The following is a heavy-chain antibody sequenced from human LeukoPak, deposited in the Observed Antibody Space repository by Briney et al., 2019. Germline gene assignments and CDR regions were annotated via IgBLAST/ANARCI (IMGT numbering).Heavy chain of an antibody. D-gene: IGHD3-16*02. CDR1: GFSFSSYT. CDR2: TSTSRGDI. CDR3: ARGGDSVGGSYRSAFDC. J-gene: IGHJ4*02. Sequence: GGSLRLSCAASGFSFSSYTMNWVRQAPGKGLEWVSSTSTSRGDINHADSVRGRFTISRDNAEKSLYMQMNSLRVGDTRVYDWARGGDSVGGSYRSAFDCWGRGTLVTVSS. V-gene: IGHV3-21*01.